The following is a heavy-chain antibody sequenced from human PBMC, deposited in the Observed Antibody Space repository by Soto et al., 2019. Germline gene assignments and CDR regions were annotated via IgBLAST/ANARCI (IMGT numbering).Heavy chain of an antibody. V-gene: IGHV1-18*01. D-gene: IGHD3-22*01. Sequence: QVQLVQSGVEVKKPGASVKVSCKASGYTFPNYSISWVRQAPGQGLEWMGWISAYNGNTNYAQKLQGRVTMTTDTSTTTAYMELRSLRSDDTAMDYCMREGGDSTGYYFAYWGQGTLVTVSS. CDR2: ISAYNGNT. J-gene: IGHJ4*02. CDR3: MREGGDSTGYYFAY. CDR1: GYTFPNYS.